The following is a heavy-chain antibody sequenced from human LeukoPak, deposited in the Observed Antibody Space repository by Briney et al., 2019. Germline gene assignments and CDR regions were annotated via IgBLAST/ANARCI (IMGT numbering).Heavy chain of an antibody. CDR3: AKVYDSSGYYYGIDY. J-gene: IGHJ4*02. CDR2: INWNGGST. Sequence: TGGSLRLSCAASGFTFDDYGMSWVRQAPGKGLEWVSGINWNGGSTGYADSVKGRFTISRDNSKNTLYLQMNSLRAEDTAVYYCAKVYDSSGYYYGIDYWGQGTLVTVSS. V-gene: IGHV3-20*04. CDR1: GFTFDDYG. D-gene: IGHD3-22*01.